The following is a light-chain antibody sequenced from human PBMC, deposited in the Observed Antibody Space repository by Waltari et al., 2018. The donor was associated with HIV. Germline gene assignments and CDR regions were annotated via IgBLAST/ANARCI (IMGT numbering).Light chain of an antibody. Sequence: QSVLTQPPSVSGAPGQRVTISCPGSSSNIGAGYDVHWYQQLPGTAPKLLIYGNSNRPSGVPDRFSGSKSGTSASLAITGLQAEDEADYYCQSYDSSVYVFGTGTKVTVL. CDR1: SSNIGAGYD. CDR3: QSYDSSVYV. J-gene: IGLJ1*01. CDR2: GNS. V-gene: IGLV1-40*01.